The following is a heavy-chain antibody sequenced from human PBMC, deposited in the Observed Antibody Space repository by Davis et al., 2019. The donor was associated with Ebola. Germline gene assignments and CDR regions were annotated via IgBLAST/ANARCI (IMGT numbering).Heavy chain of an antibody. CDR2: FPIDGGYT. J-gene: IGHJ4*02. V-gene: IGHV3-30-3*01. D-gene: IGHD6-19*01. Sequence: GESLKISCIVSGIDFGTSIMHWVRQAPGKGLEWVALFPIDGGYTQYGDAVKGRFTISRDVSKNTVSLQMNSLRADDTAAYYCAREGVSSGRAGSFDYWGQGVLVTVSS. CDR1: GIDFGTSI. CDR3: AREGVSSGRAGSFDY.